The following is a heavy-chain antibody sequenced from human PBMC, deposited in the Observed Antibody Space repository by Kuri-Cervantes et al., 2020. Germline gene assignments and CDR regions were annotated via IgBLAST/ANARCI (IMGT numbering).Heavy chain of an antibody. J-gene: IGHJ6*02. CDR3: AKARGGYYDSSGYYYYYGIDV. CDR1: GFTVSSNY. D-gene: IGHD3-22*01. V-gene: IGHV3-53*01. Sequence: GESLKISCAASGFTVSSNYMSWVRQAPGKGLEWVSVLYSGGSTYYADSVKGRFTISSDNSKNTLYLQMNSLRAEDTAVYYCAKARGGYYDSSGYYYYYGIDVWGQGTTVTVSS. CDR2: LYSGGST.